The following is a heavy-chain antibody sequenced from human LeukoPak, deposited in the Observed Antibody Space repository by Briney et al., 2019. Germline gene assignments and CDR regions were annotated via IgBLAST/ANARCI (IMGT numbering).Heavy chain of an antibody. D-gene: IGHD3-22*01. CDR2: IYYSGST. Sequence: PSETLSLTCTVSGGSISRYYWSWIRQPPGKGLEWIGYIYYSGSTNYNPSLRSRVTISVDASKNQFSLDLRSATAADTAVYYCARSPHYHDSSGYSPSYSYAMDVWGQGTTVTVSS. CDR1: GGSISRYY. CDR3: ARSPHYHDSSGYSPSYSYAMDV. J-gene: IGHJ6*02. V-gene: IGHV4-59*01.